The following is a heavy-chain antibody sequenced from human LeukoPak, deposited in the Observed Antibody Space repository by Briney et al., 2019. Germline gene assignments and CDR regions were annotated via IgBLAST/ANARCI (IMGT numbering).Heavy chain of an antibody. CDR2: IYHSGST. CDR1: GYSISSGYY. CDR3: ARSTVVTGDDY. D-gene: IGHD4-23*01. Sequence: PSETLSLTCTVSGYSISSGYYWGWIRQPPGKGLEWIGNIYHSGSTYYNPSLKSRVTISVGTSMNQFSLKLSSVTAADTAVYYCARSTVVTGDDYWGQGTLVTVSS. J-gene: IGHJ4*02. V-gene: IGHV4-38-2*02.